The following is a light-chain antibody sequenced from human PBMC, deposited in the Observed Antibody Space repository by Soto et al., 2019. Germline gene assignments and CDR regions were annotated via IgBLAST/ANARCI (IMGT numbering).Light chain of an antibody. CDR2: GAS. V-gene: IGKV3-15*01. J-gene: IGKJ4*01. Sequence: EVVMTQSQATVSVSTGERVTLSCRASQTISNDLAWYQQKPGQAPRLLIYGASTRATGVPARFSGGGSVTEFTLTISSLQSEDFAFYYCQQNNKWPPVTFGGETKVEIK. CDR3: QQNNKWPPVT. CDR1: QTISND.